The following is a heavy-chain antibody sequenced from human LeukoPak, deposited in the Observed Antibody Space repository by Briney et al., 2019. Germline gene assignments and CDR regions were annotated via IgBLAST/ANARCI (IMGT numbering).Heavy chain of an antibody. Sequence: GGSLRLSCVASGFPFSNYAMSWVRQAPGKGLEWVSLISGSGDKTYYTNSLKGRFTISRDNSRDTLYLQMNSLRAEDTAVYYCAKDRGDIVNWFDPWGQGTLVTVSS. CDR2: ISGSGDKT. V-gene: IGHV3-23*01. D-gene: IGHD2-15*01. CDR3: AKDRGDIVNWFDP. J-gene: IGHJ5*02. CDR1: GFPFSNYA.